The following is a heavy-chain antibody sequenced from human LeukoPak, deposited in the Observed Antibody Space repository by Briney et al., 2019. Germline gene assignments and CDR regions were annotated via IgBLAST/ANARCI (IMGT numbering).Heavy chain of an antibody. Sequence: PSETLSLTCTVSGGSISSYYWSWIRQPPGKGLEWIGYIYYSGSTNYNPSLKSRVTISVDTSKNQFSLKLSSVTAADTAVYYCARAPRELRYFDWGQGTMVTVSS. CDR1: GGSISSYY. V-gene: IGHV4-59*12. CDR3: ARAPRELRYFD. J-gene: IGHJ3*01. D-gene: IGHD3-9*01. CDR2: IYYSGST.